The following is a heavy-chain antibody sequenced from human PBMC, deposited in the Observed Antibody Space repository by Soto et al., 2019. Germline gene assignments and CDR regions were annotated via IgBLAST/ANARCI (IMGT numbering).Heavy chain of an antibody. D-gene: IGHD2-8*01. CDR3: ARDPGGVYINYYFDY. Sequence: GSLRLSCAASGFTFSSYWMHWVRQAPGKGLEWVSYISSSSSTIYYADSVKGRFTISRDNAKNSLYLQMNSLRDEDTAVYYCARDPGGVYINYYFDYWGQGTLVTVSS. CDR1: GFTFSSYW. V-gene: IGHV3-48*02. J-gene: IGHJ4*02. CDR2: ISSSSSTI.